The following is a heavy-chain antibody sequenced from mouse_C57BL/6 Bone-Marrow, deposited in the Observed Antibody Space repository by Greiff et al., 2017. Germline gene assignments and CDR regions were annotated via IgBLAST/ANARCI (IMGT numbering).Heavy chain of an antibody. Sequence: QVQLQQPGAELVMPGASVKLSCKASGYTFTSYWMHWVKQRPGQGLEWIGEIDPSDSYTNYNHKFKGKSTLTVDKSSSTAYMQLSSLTSEDSAVYYCARITTVVATDYAMDYWGQGTSVTVSS. J-gene: IGHJ4*01. V-gene: IGHV1-69*01. D-gene: IGHD1-1*01. CDR2: IDPSDSYT. CDR1: GYTFTSYW. CDR3: ARITTVVATDYAMDY.